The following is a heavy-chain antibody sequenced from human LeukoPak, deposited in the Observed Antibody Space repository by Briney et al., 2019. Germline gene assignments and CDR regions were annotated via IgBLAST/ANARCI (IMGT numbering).Heavy chain of an antibody. D-gene: IGHD3-22*01. J-gene: IGHJ4*02. CDR2: IKQDGSEK. CDR3: ARGLDYYDSSGPLDY. V-gene: IGHV3-7*03. CDR1: GFTFSSYW. Sequence: PGGCLRLSCAASGFTFSSYWMRWVRQAPGKGLEWVANIKQDGSEKYYVDSVKGRFTISRDNAKNSLYLQMNSLRAEDTAVYYCARGLDYYDSSGPLDYWGQGTLVTVSS.